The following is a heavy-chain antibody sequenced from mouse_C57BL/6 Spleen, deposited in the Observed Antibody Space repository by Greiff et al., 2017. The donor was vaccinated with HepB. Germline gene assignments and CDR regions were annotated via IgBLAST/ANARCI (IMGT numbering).Heavy chain of an antibody. V-gene: IGHV3-6*01. CDR1: GYSITSGYY. J-gene: IGHJ3*01. CDR2: ISYDGSN. D-gene: IGHD2-1*01. Sequence: VQLKESGPGLVKPSQSLSLTCSVTGYSITSGYYWNWIRQFPGNKLEWMGYISYDGSNNYNPSLKNRISITRDPSKNQFFLKLNSVTTEDTATYYCARDRNYGFAYWGQGTLVTVSA. CDR3: ARDRNYGFAY.